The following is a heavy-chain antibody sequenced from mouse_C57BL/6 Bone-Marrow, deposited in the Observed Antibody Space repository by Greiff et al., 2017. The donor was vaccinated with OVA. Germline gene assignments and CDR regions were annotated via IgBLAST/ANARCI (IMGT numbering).Heavy chain of an antibody. CDR1: GFTFSSYG. Sequence: EVQGVESGGDLVKPGGSLKLSCAASGFTFSSYGMSWVRQTPDKRLEWVATISSGGSYTYYPDSVKGRFTISRDNAKNTLYLQMSSLKSEDTAMYYCAGVTTDYWGRGTTLTVSS. CDR2: ISSGGSYT. CDR3: AGVTTDY. D-gene: IGHD2-3*01. J-gene: IGHJ2*01. V-gene: IGHV5-6*01.